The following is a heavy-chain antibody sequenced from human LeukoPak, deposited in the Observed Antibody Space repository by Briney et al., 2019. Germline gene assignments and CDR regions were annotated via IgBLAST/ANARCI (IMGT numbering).Heavy chain of an antibody. V-gene: IGHV4-34*01. CDR1: GGSFSGYY. J-gene: IGHJ4*02. D-gene: IGHD1-26*01. Sequence: SETLSLTCAVYGGSFSGYYWSWIRRPPGKGLEWIGEINHSGSTNYNPSLKSRVTISVDTSKNQFSLKLSSVTAADTAVYYCARLGATYWGQGTLVTVSS. CDR3: ARLGATY. CDR2: INHSGST.